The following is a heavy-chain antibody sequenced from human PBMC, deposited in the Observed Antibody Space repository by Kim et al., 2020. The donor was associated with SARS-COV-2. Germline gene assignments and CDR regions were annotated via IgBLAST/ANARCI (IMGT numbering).Heavy chain of an antibody. J-gene: IGHJ6*02. CDR1: GGSISSYY. V-gene: IGHV4-59*13. D-gene: IGHD5-12*01. CDR3: ARAAGDIVATIWAYGMDV. Sequence: SETLSLTCTVSGGSISSYYWSWIRQPPGKGLEWIGYIYYSGSTNYNPSLKSRVTISVDTSKNQFSLKLSSVTAADTAVYYCARAAGDIVATIWAYGMDVWGQGTTVTVSS. CDR2: IYYSGST.